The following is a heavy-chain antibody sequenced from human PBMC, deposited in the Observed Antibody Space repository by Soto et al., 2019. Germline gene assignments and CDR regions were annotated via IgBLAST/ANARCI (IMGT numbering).Heavy chain of an antibody. CDR2: INPSGGST. Sequence: ASVKVSCKASGYTLTSYHMHWVRQAPGQGLEWMGIINPSGGSTSYAQKFQGRVTMTRDTSTSAVYMELSSLRSEDTAVYYCARDSSPLTGTNFDYWGQGTLVTVSS. D-gene: IGHD1-7*01. J-gene: IGHJ4*02. CDR3: ARDSSPLTGTNFDY. V-gene: IGHV1-46*01. CDR1: GYTLTSYH.